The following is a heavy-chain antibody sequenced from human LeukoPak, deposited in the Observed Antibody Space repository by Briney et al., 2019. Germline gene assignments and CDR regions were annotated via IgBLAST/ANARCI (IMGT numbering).Heavy chain of an antibody. D-gene: IGHD3-10*01. Sequence: SETLSLTCTVSGDSVSSGSYHWSWIRQPPGKGLECIGYVYYSGNTSYNPSLKSRVTISVDTSKNQFSLKLSSVTAADTAVYYCARLAWFGELYFDQWGQGTLVSVSS. CDR2: VYYSGNT. J-gene: IGHJ4*02. CDR1: GDSVSSGSYH. V-gene: IGHV4-61*01. CDR3: ARLAWFGELYFDQ.